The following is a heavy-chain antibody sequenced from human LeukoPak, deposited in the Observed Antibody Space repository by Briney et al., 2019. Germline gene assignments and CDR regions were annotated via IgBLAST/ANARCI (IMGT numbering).Heavy chain of an antibody. V-gene: IGHV3-30*18. CDR1: GFTFSNYG. D-gene: IGHD6-13*01. CDR3: AKVGASSWYRIDY. J-gene: IGHJ4*02. CDR2: ISYDGTNE. Sequence: GGSPRLSCAASGFTFSNYGMHWVRQAPGKGLEWVALISYDGTNESYPDSVKGRFTISRDNSKNTLYLQMNSLRAEDTAVYYCAKVGASSWYRIDYWGQGTLVTVPS.